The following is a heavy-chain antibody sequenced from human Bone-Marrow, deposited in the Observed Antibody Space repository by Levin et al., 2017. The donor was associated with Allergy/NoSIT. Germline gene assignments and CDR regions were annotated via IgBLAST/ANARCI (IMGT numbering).Heavy chain of an antibody. CDR1: GFTFSSYG. Sequence: GGSLRLSCAASGFTFSSYGMHWVRQAPGKGLEWVASIWYDGSNKYYADSVKDRFTISRDNSKNTVYLQMNILRADDPSVYYFARVWRTRAAAGPGPFDMWGQGTMVTVSS. CDR2: IWYDGSNK. D-gene: IGHD6-13*01. V-gene: IGHV3-33*01. CDR3: ARVWRTRAAAGPGPFDM. J-gene: IGHJ3*02.